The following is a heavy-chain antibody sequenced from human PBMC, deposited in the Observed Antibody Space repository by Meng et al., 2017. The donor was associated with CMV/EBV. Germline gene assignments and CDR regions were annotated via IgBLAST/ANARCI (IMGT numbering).Heavy chain of an antibody. V-gene: IGHV3-48*04. CDR2: ISSSSSTI. CDR3: ARDRYTGPFDY. Sequence: GESLKISCAASGFTFSSYSMNWVRQAPGKGLEWVPYISSSSSTIYYADSVKGRFTISRDNAKNSLYLQMNSLRAEDTAVYYCARDRYTGPFDYWGQGTLVTVSS. D-gene: IGHD5-18*01. J-gene: IGHJ4*02. CDR1: GFTFSSYS.